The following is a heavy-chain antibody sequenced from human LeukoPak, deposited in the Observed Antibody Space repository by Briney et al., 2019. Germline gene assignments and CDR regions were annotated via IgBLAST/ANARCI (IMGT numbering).Heavy chain of an antibody. Sequence: PGGSLRLSCAASGFTFSSYEMNWVRQAPGKGLEWVSYISSSGSTIYYADSVKGRFTISRDNAKNSLYLQMNSLRAEDTAVYYCARGGYYDISFDYWGQGTLVTVSS. D-gene: IGHD3-9*01. J-gene: IGHJ4*02. CDR2: ISSSGSTI. CDR1: GFTFSSYE. CDR3: ARGGYYDISFDY. V-gene: IGHV3-48*03.